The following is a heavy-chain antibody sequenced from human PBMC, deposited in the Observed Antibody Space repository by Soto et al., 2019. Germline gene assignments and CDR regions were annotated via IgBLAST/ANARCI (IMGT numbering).Heavy chain of an antibody. CDR3: ARDVTRNYYDSSGYYYFDY. D-gene: IGHD3-22*01. V-gene: IGHV1-18*04. CDR2: ISGYNGNT. J-gene: IGHJ4*02. CDR1: GYTFTNYG. Sequence: GASVKVSFKASGYTFTNYGVSWVRQAPGQGLEWMGWISGYNGNTNYAQNLQGRVSMTTDTSTSTAYMELRSLRSDDTAVYYCARDVTRNYYDSSGYYYFDYWGQGTLVTVSS.